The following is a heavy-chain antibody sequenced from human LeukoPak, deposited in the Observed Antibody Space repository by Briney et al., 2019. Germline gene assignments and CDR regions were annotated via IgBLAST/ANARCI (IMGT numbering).Heavy chain of an antibody. CDR1: GGSFSDYY. CDR2: INHSGGT. D-gene: IGHD5-18*01. V-gene: IGHV4-34*01. Sequence: SETLSLTCEVYGGSFSDYYWSWIRQPPGKGLGWIGEINHSGGTSYNPSLKSRVTMSVDTSKNQFSVKLTSVTAADTAVYYCARAKDSYGKVFDCWGQGTLVTVSS. J-gene: IGHJ5*01. CDR3: ARAKDSYGKVFDC.